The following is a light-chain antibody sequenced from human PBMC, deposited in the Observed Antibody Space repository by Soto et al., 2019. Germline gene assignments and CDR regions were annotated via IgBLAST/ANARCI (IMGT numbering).Light chain of an antibody. V-gene: IGLV2-14*01. Sequence: QSALTQPASVSGSPGPSITFSCTGTSSDVGGYNYVSWYQQHPGKAPKLMIYDVSNRPSGVSNRFSGSKSGNTASLTISGLQAEDEADYYCSSYTSSSTYVFGTGTKLTVL. CDR3: SSYTSSSTYV. CDR2: DVS. J-gene: IGLJ1*01. CDR1: SSDVGGYNY.